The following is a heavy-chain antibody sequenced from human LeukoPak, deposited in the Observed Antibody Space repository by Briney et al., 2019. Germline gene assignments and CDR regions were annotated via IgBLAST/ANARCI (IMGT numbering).Heavy chain of an antibody. CDR3: ARGGCSSTSCPLDY. CDR1: GYTFTSYD. CDR2: MNPNSGNT. J-gene: IGHJ4*02. V-gene: IGHV1-8*03. D-gene: IGHD2-2*01. Sequence: ASVKVSCKASGYTFTSYDINWVRQATGQGLEWMGWMNPNSGNTGYAQKFQGRVTITRNTSISTAYMELSSLRSEDTAVYYCARGGCSSTSCPLDYWGQGTLVTVSS.